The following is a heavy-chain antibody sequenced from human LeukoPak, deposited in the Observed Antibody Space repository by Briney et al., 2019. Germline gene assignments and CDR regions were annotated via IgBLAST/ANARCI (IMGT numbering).Heavy chain of an antibody. CDR1: GVSVNNGHYY. J-gene: IGHJ6*03. D-gene: IGHD1-20*01. CDR2: IYKSGST. V-gene: IGHV4-61*02. Sequence: PSQTLSLTCTVSGVSVNNGHYYWPWVRQPAGKGLESLARIYKSGSTNYNPSLERRVTISLDTSKNQFSLKMSSVTAADTAVYYCAREMYNWSPEESYYYYYMDVWGKGTTVTVSS. CDR3: AREMYNWSPEESYYYYYMDV.